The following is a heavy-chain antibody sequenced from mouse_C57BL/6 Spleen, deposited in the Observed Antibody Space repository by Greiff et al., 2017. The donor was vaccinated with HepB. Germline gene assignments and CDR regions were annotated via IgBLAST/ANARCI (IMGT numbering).Heavy chain of an antibody. CDR2: IDPSDSET. CDR3: ARMRGSNYGVNYVDY. Sequence: QVQLQQPGAELVRPGSSVKLSCKASGYTFTSYWMHWVKQRPIQGLEWIGNIDPSDSETHYNQKFKDKATLTVDKSSSTAYMQLSSLTSEDSAVYYCARMRGSNYGVNYVDYWGQGTTLTVSS. CDR1: GYTFTSYW. D-gene: IGHD2-5*01. V-gene: IGHV1-52*01. J-gene: IGHJ2*01.